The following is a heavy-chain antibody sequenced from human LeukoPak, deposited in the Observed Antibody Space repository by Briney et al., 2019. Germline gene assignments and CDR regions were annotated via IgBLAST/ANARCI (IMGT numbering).Heavy chain of an antibody. CDR2: ISGSGGST. D-gene: IGHD2-15*01. J-gene: IGHJ4*02. CDR1: GFTFSSYA. Sequence: PGGSLSLSCAASGFTFSSYAMSWVRQPPGKGLEWVSAISGSGGSTYYADSVKGRFTISRDNSKNTLYLQMNSLRAEDTAVYYCAKGGLVILDYFDYWGQGTLVTVSS. CDR3: AKGGLVILDYFDY. V-gene: IGHV3-23*01.